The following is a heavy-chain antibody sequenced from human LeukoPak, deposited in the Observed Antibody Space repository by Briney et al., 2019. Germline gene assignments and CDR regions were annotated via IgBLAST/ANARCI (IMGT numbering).Heavy chain of an antibody. CDR3: ARAAHLYGMDV. J-gene: IGHJ6*02. Sequence: SETLSLTCAVSGYSISGGYYWSWIRQPPGKGLEWIGYIYYSGSTNYNPSLKSRVTISVGTSKNQFSLKLSSVTAADTAVYYCARAAHLYGMDVWGQGTTVTVSS. CDR1: GYSISGGYY. CDR2: IYYSGST. V-gene: IGHV4-61*08.